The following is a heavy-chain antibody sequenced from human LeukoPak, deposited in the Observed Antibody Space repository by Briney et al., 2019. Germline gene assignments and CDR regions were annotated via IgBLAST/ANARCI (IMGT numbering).Heavy chain of an antibody. D-gene: IGHD6-13*01. CDR1: GYSFTSYW. CDR2: IYPGDSDT. V-gene: IGHV5-51*01. J-gene: IGHJ5*02. Sequence: GESLQISCKGSGYSFTSYWIGWVRPLPGKGLEGMGIIYPGDSDTRYSPSFQGQVTISADKSISTAYLQWSSLKASDTAMYYCARRAMGIAAAGFDPWGQGTLVTVSS. CDR3: ARRAMGIAAAGFDP.